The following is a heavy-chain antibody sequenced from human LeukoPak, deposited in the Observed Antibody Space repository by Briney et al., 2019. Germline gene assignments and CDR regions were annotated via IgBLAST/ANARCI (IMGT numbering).Heavy chain of an antibody. V-gene: IGHV4-31*11. CDR2: IYYSGST. J-gene: IGHJ4*02. CDR1: GGSISSGGYA. Sequence: PSETLSLTCAVSGGSISSGGYAWSWIRQPPGKGLEWIGYIYYSGSTYYNPSLKSRVTISVDTSKNQFSLKLSSVTAADTAVYYCARENYGSGRRIDYWGQGTLVTVSS. CDR3: ARENYGSGRRIDY. D-gene: IGHD3-10*01.